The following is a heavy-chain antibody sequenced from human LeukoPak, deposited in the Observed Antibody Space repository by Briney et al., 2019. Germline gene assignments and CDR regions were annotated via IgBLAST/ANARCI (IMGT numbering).Heavy chain of an antibody. CDR2: IRYDGSNK. D-gene: IGHD3-10*01. J-gene: IGHJ4*02. CDR1: GFTFSSYG. Sequence: GGSLRLSCAASGFTFSSYGMHWVRQAPGKGLEWVAFIRYDGSNKYYADSVKGRFTISRDNSKNTLYLQMNSLRAEDTAVYYCAKGLRYYYGPGSYYHRLDYWGQGTLVTVSS. V-gene: IGHV3-30*02. CDR3: AKGLRYYYGPGSYYHRLDY.